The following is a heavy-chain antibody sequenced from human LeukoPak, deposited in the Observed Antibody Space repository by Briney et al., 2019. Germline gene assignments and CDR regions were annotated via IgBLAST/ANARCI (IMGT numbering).Heavy chain of an antibody. J-gene: IGHJ3*02. CDR2: IYYSGNT. CDR3: ARLYDSFRAFDI. CDR1: GGSISSGGYY. D-gene: IGHD2-8*01. Sequence: SETLSLTCTVSGGSISSGGYYWSWIRQHPGKGLEWIGYIYYSGNTYYNPSLKSRVTISVDTSKNQFSLKLNSVPAADTAVYYCARLYDSFRAFDIWGQGTIITVSS. V-gene: IGHV4-31*03.